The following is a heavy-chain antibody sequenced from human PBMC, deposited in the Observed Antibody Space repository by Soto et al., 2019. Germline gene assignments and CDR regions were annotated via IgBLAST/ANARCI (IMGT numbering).Heavy chain of an antibody. V-gene: IGHV3-53*02. J-gene: IGHJ4*02. CDR2: IYSGGST. CDR3: ARGSGVATPFDY. CDR1: GFTVSSNY. D-gene: IGHD5-12*01. Sequence: EVQLVETGGGLIQPGGSLRLSCAASGFTVSSNYMSWVRQAPGKGLERVSVIYSGGSTYYADSVKGRFTISRDNSKNTLYLQMNSLRAEDTAVYYWARGSGVATPFDYWGQGTLVTVSS.